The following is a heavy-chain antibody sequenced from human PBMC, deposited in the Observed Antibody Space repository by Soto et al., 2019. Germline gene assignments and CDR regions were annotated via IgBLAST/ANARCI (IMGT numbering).Heavy chain of an antibody. J-gene: IGHJ4*02. CDR1: GFTFSNYA. CDR2: ISYDGDNE. Sequence: PGGSLRLSCAASGFTFSNYAMHWVRQAPGKGLEWLAIISYDGDNEYYADSVRGRFTISRDNSKNTLYLQTNNLRHEDTAVYYCAREDKPGGYTPPGTSGFDYWGQGTLVTVSS. D-gene: IGHD5-12*01. V-gene: IGHV3-30*03. CDR3: AREDKPGGYTPPGTSGFDY.